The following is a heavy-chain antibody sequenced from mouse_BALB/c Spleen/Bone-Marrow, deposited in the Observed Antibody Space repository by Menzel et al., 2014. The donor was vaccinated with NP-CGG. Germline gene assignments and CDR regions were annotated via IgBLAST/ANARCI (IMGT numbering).Heavy chain of an antibody. CDR3: AREEDVYYVRAMDY. CDR2: ISSGGST. CDR1: GFTFSSYA. J-gene: IGHJ4*01. D-gene: IGHD2-3*01. V-gene: IGHV5-6-5*01. Sequence: EVMLVESGGGLVKPGGSLKLSCAASGFTFSSYAMSWVRQTPEKRLEWVASISSGGSTYYPDSVKGRFTISRDNARNILYLQMSSLRSEDMAMYYCAREEDVYYVRAMDYWGQGTSVTVSS.